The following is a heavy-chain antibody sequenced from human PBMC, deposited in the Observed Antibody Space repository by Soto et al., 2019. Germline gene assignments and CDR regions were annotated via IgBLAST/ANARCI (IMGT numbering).Heavy chain of an antibody. CDR1: GGTFSSYA. V-gene: IGHV1-69*01. J-gene: IGHJ4*02. D-gene: IGHD5-18*01. Sequence: QVQLVQSGAEVKKPGSSVKVSCKASGGTFSSYAISWVRQAPGQGLEWMGGIIPIFGTASYAQKFQGRVTITADESTSTAYMELSSLRSEDTAVYYCARHRAQVYSYGGVLGNWGQGTLVTVSS. CDR2: IIPIFGTA. CDR3: ARHRAQVYSYGGVLGN.